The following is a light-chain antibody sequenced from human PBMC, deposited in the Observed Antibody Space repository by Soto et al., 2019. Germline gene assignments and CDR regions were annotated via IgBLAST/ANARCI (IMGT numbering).Light chain of an antibody. Sequence: EIVMTQSPATLSVSPGERATLSCRASQSVSGSLAWYQQKPGQAPRLLIYGASTRATGIPARFSGSGFGTEFTLTISSLQSEDFAVYYCQQYHNWPLLTLGGGTKVEIK. CDR2: GAS. V-gene: IGKV3-15*01. J-gene: IGKJ4*01. CDR1: QSVSGS. CDR3: QQYHNWPLLT.